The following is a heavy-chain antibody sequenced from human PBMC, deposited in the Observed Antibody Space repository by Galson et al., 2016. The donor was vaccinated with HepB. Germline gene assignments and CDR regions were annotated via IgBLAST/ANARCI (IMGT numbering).Heavy chain of an antibody. CDR1: GDSVSNNFAA. Sequence: CALSGDSVSNNFAAWVWIRQSPSRGLAWLGRTYYRFQWNYDYAVSVQSRLFITPDTSTNQFSLQLTSVTPADTAVYYCARAIWLGRGMDVWSQGTTVTFSS. V-gene: IGHV6-1*01. CDR3: ARAIWLGRGMDV. J-gene: IGHJ6*02. CDR2: TYYRFQWNY. D-gene: IGHD3-10*01.